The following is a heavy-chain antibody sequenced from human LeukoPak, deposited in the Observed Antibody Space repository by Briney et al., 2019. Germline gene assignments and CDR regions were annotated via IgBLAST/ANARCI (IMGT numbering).Heavy chain of an antibody. CDR3: ATYQGYNYGPFDY. J-gene: IGHJ4*02. CDR1: GFTFNSYA. V-gene: IGHV3-7*05. CDR2: IKEDGSEQ. Sequence: GGSLRLSCAASGFTFNSYAMHWVRQAPGKGLERLANIKEDGSEQYYVDSVKGRFTISRDNAKNSLYLQMNSLRAEDTAVYYCATYQGYNYGPFDYWGQGTLVTVSS. D-gene: IGHD5-18*01.